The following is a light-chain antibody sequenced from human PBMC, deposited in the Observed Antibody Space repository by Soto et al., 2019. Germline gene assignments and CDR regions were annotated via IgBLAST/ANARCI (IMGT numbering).Light chain of an antibody. J-gene: IGKJ1*01. CDR3: QQYGSSLWT. CDR2: GAS. Sequence: EIVLTQSPATLSLSPGERATLSCRASQSVSRYLAWYQQKPGQAPRLLIYGASSRATGFPDRFSGSGSGTDFTLSISRLEPEDFAVYYCQQYGSSLWTFGQGTKVDIK. CDR1: QSVSRY. V-gene: IGKV3-20*01.